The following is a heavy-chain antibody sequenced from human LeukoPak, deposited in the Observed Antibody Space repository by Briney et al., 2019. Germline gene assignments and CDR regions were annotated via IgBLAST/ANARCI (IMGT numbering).Heavy chain of an antibody. V-gene: IGHV3-9*01. CDR2: ISWNSGSI. Sequence: GGSLRLSCAASGFTFDDYAMHWVRQAPGKGLEWVSGISWNSGSIGYADSVKGRFTISRDNAKNSLYLQMNSLRAEDTALYYCAKATEGSGNEDAFDIWGQGTMVTVSS. CDR1: GFTFDDYA. CDR3: AKATEGSGNEDAFDI. D-gene: IGHD2-15*01. J-gene: IGHJ3*02.